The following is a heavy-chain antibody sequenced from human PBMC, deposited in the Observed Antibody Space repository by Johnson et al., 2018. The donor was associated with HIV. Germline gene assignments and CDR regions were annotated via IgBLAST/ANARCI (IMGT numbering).Heavy chain of an antibody. V-gene: IGHV3-7*05. J-gene: IGHJ3*02. CDR3: ARKNGRWLQDGAFDI. Sequence: VQLVESGGGLVQPGGSLRLSCAASGFTFSSYWMSWVRQAPGKGLEWVANIKQDGSEKYYVDSVKGRLTISRDNAKNSLYLQMNSLRAEDTAVYYCARKNGRWLQDGAFDIWGQGTMVTVSS. D-gene: IGHD5-24*01. CDR2: IKQDGSEK. CDR1: GFTFSSYW.